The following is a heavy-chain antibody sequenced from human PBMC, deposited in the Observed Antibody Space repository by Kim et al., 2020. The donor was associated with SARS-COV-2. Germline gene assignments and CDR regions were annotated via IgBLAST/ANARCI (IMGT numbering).Heavy chain of an antibody. D-gene: IGHD3-9*01. CDR3: ARDRLITIFSD. CDR2: ISYDGSNK. V-gene: IGHV3-33*05. J-gene: IGHJ4*02. Sequence: GGSLRLSCAASGFTFSSYGMHWVRQAPGKGLEWVAVISYDGSNKYYADSVKGRFTISRDNSKNTLYLQMNSLRAEDTAVYYCARDRLITIFSDWGQGTLVTVSS. CDR1: GFTFSSYG.